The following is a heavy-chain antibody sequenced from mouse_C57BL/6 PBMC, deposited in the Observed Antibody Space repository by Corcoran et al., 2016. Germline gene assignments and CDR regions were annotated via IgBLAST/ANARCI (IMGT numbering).Heavy chain of an antibody. V-gene: IGHV9-3*01. J-gene: IGHJ4*01. Sequence: QIQLVQSGPELKKPGETVKISCKASGYTFTTYGMSWVKQAPGKGLKWMGWINTYSGVPTYADDFKGRFAFSLATSASTAYLQINNLKNEDTATYVCARYYRSPTTYYYAMDYWGQGTSVTVSS. D-gene: IGHD2-14*01. CDR3: ARYYRSPTTYYYAMDY. CDR1: GYTFTTYG. CDR2: INTYSGVP.